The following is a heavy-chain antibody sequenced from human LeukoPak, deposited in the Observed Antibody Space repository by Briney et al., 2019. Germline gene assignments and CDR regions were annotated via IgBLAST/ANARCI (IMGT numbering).Heavy chain of an antibody. CDR1: GFTVSSNY. Sequence: GGSLRLSCAASGFTVSSNYMSWVRQAPGKGLEWVSVIYSGGSTYYADSVKGRFTISRDNSKNTLYLQMNSLRAEDTAVYYCAGWLRFSGYYFDYWGQGTLVTVSS. D-gene: IGHD5-12*01. CDR2: IYSGGST. CDR3: AGWLRFSGYYFDY. J-gene: IGHJ4*02. V-gene: IGHV3-53*01.